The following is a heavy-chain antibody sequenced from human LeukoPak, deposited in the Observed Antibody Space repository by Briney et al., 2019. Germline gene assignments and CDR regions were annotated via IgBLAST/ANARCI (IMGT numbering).Heavy chain of an antibody. D-gene: IGHD1-7*01. CDR1: GFTFSSHA. Sequence: GGSLRLSCAASGFTFSSHAMTWVRQAPGKGLDWVSAINDDGGGTYCADSVKGRFTVSRDNSKNTLFLQMNSLRAEDTAMYYCAKGSSGTASNPVDYWGQGTLVTVSS. J-gene: IGHJ4*02. CDR2: INDDGGGT. V-gene: IGHV3-23*01. CDR3: AKGSSGTASNPVDY.